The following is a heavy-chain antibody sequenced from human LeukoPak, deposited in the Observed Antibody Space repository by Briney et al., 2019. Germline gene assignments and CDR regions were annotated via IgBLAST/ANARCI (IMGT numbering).Heavy chain of an antibody. Sequence: GGSLRLSCAGSGFTFSQDWMSWVRQAPGKWLEWVAVLPYGGTNKYYADSVKGRFTISRDNSKNTMFLQMNSLRAEDTAVYHCARDRSGYANDAFDFWGQGTMVTVSS. V-gene: IGHV3-30-3*01. J-gene: IGHJ3*01. CDR1: GFTFSQDW. CDR3: ARDRSGYANDAFDF. CDR2: LPYGGTNK. D-gene: IGHD3-3*01.